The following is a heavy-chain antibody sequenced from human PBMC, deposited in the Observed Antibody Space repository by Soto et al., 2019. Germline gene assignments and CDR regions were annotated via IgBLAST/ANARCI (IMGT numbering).Heavy chain of an antibody. J-gene: IGHJ3*02. D-gene: IGHD5-18*01. V-gene: IGHV1-69*13. Sequence: SVKVSCKASGYTFTTYSMHWVRQTPGHGLEWMGGIIPIFGTANYAQKFQGRVTITADESTSTAYMELSSLRSEDTAVYYCARLPVDTAMVTAAFDIWGQGTMVTVSS. CDR3: ARLPVDTAMVTAAFDI. CDR2: IIPIFGTA. CDR1: GYTFTTYS.